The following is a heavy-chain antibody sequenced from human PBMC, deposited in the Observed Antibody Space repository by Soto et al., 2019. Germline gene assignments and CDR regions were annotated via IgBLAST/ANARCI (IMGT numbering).Heavy chain of an antibody. CDR2: IYYTGST. CDR3: ASEVAATPYFEY. J-gene: IGHJ4*02. D-gene: IGHD2-15*01. CDR1: GDSVRNGGYY. Sequence: QVQLQESGPGLVKPSQTLSLTCTVSGDSVRNGGYYWNWLRQYPGMGLEWIGYIYYTGSTSYNPYLESRLTMSADTSKNQFSLRLRSVTAADTAVYYCASEVAATPYFEYWGQGALVTISS. V-gene: IGHV4-31*03.